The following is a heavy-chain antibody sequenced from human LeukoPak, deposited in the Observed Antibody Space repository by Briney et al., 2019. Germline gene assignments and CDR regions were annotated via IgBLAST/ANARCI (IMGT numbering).Heavy chain of an antibody. D-gene: IGHD3-3*01. V-gene: IGHV4-61*02. CDR2: IYTSGST. J-gene: IGHJ4*02. CDR1: GGSISSGSYY. Sequence: SETLSLTCTVSGGSISSGSYYWSWIRQPAGKGLEWIGRIYTSGSTNYNPSLKSRVTISVDTSKNQFSLKLSSVTAADTAVYYCARVPISGVVPPLWGQGTLVTVSS. CDR3: ARVPISGVVPPL.